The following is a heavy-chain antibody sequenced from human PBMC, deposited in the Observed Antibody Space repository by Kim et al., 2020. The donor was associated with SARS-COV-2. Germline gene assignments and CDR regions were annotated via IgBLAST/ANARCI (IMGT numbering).Heavy chain of an antibody. D-gene: IGHD3-22*01. CDR1: GFTFSSYG. CDR2: IWYDGSNK. Sequence: GESLRLSCAASGFTFSSYGMHWVRQAPGKGLEWVAVIWYDGSNKYYADSVKGRFTISRDNSKNTLYLQMNSLRAEDTAVYYCAKGPYYYDSSGYDYFDYWGQGTLVTVSS. J-gene: IGHJ4*02. V-gene: IGHV3-33*06. CDR3: AKGPYYYDSSGYDYFDY.